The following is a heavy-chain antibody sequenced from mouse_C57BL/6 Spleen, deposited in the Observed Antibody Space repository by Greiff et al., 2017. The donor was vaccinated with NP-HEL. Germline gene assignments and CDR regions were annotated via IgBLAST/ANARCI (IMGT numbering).Heavy chain of an antibody. V-gene: IGHV1-80*01. D-gene: IGHD1-1*01. Sequence: QVQLQQSGAELVKPGASVKISCKASGYAFSSYWMNWVKQRPGKGLEWIGQIYPGDGDTNYNGKFKGKATLTADKSSSTAYMQLSSLTSEDSAVYFCARDLGYYYGSSYRNFDYWGQGTTLTVSS. CDR3: ARDLGYYYGSSYRNFDY. CDR2: IYPGDGDT. J-gene: IGHJ2*01. CDR1: GYAFSSYW.